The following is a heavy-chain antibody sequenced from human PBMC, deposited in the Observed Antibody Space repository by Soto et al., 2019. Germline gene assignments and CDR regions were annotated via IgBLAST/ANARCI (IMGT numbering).Heavy chain of an antibody. Sequence: SEKVSCKASRSTFPDYCLYRVRQAPAQALEWMGWINPNRGGTKYAQKLQGWVNMTRDTSIRTAYMELSRLAAVKAVLYCCASHGGNAGTSHLRDYGIDVWGQGTTVTVSS. V-gene: IGHV1-2*04. CDR2: INPNRGGT. J-gene: IGHJ6*02. D-gene: IGHD3-3*01. CDR3: ASHGGNAGTSHLRDYGIDV. CDR1: RSTFPDYC.